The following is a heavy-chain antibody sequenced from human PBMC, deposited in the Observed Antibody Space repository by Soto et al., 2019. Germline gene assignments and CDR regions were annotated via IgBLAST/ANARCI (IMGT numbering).Heavy chain of an antibody. CDR2: ISAYNGNT. J-gene: IGHJ4*02. V-gene: IGHV1-18*01. CDR1: GYTFTGYA. Sequence: QVQLVQSGAEVKKPGASVKVACRTSGYTFTGYAFSWVRQAPGQGLEWMGWISAYNGNTKYAQMFQDRLTMTTDTSMSTAYLELRCLTSDAASGYYFVRCYIGYADCELCCGYWGQR. D-gene: IGHD5-12*01. CDR3: VRCYIGYADCELCCGY.